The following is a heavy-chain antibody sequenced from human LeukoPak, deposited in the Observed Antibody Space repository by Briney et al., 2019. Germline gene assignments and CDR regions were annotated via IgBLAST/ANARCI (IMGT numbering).Heavy chain of an antibody. J-gene: IGHJ5*02. V-gene: IGHV4-31*03. CDR1: GGSISSGGYY. D-gene: IGHD2-2*01. Sequence: SETLSLTCTVSGGSISSGGYYWSWIRQHPGKGLEWIGYIYYSGSTYYNPSLKSRVTISVDTSKNQFSLKLNSVTAADTAVYYCARDGRYCSTTSCQGWFDPWGQGTLVTVSS. CDR3: ARDGRYCSTTSCQGWFDP. CDR2: IYYSGST.